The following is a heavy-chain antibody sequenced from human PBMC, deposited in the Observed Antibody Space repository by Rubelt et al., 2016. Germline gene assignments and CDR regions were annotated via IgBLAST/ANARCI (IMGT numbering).Heavy chain of an antibody. CDR2: TYYRSKWYN. J-gene: IGHJ5*02. CDR3: ASMAVVANGNWFDP. V-gene: IGHV6-1*01. D-gene: IGHD2-15*01. CDR1: GNSVSSKSVA. Sequence: QVQLQQSGPGLVKPSQTLSLTCAISGNSVSSKSVAWNWIRQSPSRGLEWLGRTYYRSKWYNDYAVSVKSRISINPDTSKNQFSRQLTALTPEDTAVYYCASMAVVANGNWFDPWGQGTLVTVSS.